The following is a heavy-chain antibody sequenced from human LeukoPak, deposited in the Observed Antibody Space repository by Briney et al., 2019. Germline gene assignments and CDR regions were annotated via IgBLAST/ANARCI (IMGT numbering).Heavy chain of an antibody. Sequence: SETLSLTCTVSGGSISSSSYYWSWIRQPAGKGLEWIGRIYTTGKTNYNPSLKSRVTMSVDTSKNQFSLKVTSVTAADTAVYYCARGPGPTVDYWGQGTRVTVSS. CDR1: GGSISSSSYY. CDR3: ARGPGPTVDY. J-gene: IGHJ4*02. V-gene: IGHV4-61*02. D-gene: IGHD1-14*01. CDR2: IYTTGKT.